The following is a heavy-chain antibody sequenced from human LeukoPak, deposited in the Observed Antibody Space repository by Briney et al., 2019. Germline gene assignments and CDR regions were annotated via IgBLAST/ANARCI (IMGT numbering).Heavy chain of an antibody. CDR3: ARAGLVVIEFDY. CDR2: VNPNRGGT. Sequence: GASVKVSCKASGYTFTGYYMHWVRQAPGQGLEWMGWVNPNRGGTNYAQKFQGRVTMTRDTSISTAYMELSRLRSDDTAVYYCARAGLVVIEFDYWGQGTLVTVSS. V-gene: IGHV1-2*02. J-gene: IGHJ4*02. CDR1: GYTFTGYY. D-gene: IGHD3-22*01.